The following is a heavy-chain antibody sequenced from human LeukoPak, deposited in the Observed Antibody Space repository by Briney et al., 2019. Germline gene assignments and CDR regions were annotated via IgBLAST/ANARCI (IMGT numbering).Heavy chain of an antibody. Sequence: ASVKVSCKASGYIFTSCDINWVRQATGQGLEWMGWMNPNSGNTGYAQKFQGRVTITRNTSISTAYMELSSLRSEDTAVYYCARGVVGAEFDPWGQGTLVTVSS. J-gene: IGHJ5*02. CDR3: ARGVVGAEFDP. CDR1: GYIFTSCD. CDR2: MNPNSGNT. D-gene: IGHD1-26*01. V-gene: IGHV1-8*01.